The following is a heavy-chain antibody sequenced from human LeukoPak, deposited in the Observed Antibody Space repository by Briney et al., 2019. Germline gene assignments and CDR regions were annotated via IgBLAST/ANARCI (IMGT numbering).Heavy chain of an antibody. J-gene: IGHJ4*02. D-gene: IGHD3-16*01. Sequence: GASVKVSCKASGYTFTSYYMHWVRQAPGQGLEWMGIINPSGGSTSYAQKFQGRVTMTRDTSTSTVYMELSSLRSEDTAVYYCARDTRYDYVWGGSYYFDYWGQGTLVTVSS. CDR1: GYTFTSYY. V-gene: IGHV1-46*01. CDR2: INPSGGST. CDR3: ARDTRYDYVWGGSYYFDY.